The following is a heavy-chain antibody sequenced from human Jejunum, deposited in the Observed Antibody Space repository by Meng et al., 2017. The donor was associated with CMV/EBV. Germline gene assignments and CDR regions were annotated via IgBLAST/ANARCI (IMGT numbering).Heavy chain of an antibody. CDR2: INPNTGAT. D-gene: IGHD2-8*01. CDR3: ARDFVRGQTY. Sequence: VSCSPCGYMFGDWYMPWVRQAAGQGLEWMGRINPNTGATNYLQKFQDSVTMTRDTSISTAYMELSRLRSDDTAVYYCARDFVRGQTYWGQGTLVTVSS. V-gene: IGHV1-2*06. J-gene: IGHJ4*02. CDR1: GYMFGDWY.